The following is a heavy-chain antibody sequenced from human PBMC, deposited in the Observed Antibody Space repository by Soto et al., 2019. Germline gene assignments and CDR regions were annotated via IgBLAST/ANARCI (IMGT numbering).Heavy chain of an antibody. D-gene: IGHD6-13*01. V-gene: IGHV3-21*01. CDR3: ARDSSSSSDYYGMDV. CDR1: GFIFTSYS. CDR2: ISSSSSYI. J-gene: IGHJ6*02. Sequence: EVQLVDSGGGLVKPGGSLRLSCAASGFIFTSYSMNWVRQAPGKGLEWVSSISSSSSYIYYADSVKGRFTISRDNAKNSLYLQMSSLRAEDTAVYYCARDSSSSSDYYGMDVWGQGTTVTVSS.